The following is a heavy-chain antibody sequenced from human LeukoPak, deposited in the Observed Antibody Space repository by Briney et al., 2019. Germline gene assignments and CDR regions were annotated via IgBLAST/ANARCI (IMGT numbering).Heavy chain of an antibody. V-gene: IGHV1-18*04. CDR2: ISAYNGDT. J-gene: IGHJ4*02. CDR3: ARRAYYGSGSLVY. Sequence: ASVKVSCKASGYTFTGYYMHWVRQAPGQGLEGMGWISAYNGDTNYAQKFQGRVTMTTDTSTSTAYMELRSLRSDDTAVYYCARRAYYGSGSLVYWGQGTLVTVSS. D-gene: IGHD3-10*01. CDR1: GYTFTGYY.